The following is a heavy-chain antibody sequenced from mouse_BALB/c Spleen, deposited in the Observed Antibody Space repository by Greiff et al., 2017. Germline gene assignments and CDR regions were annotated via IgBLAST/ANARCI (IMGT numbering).Heavy chain of an antibody. CDR3: TSEGLRTWFAY. Sequence: EVQLQQSGTVLARPGASVKMSCKASGYTFTSYWMHWVKQRPGQGLEWIGAIYPGNSDTSYNPKFKGKAKLTAVTSTSTAYMELSSLTNEDSAVYYCTSEGLRTWFAYWGQGTLVTVSA. CDR1: GYTFTSYW. D-gene: IGHD2-4*01. J-gene: IGHJ3*01. V-gene: IGHV1-5*01. CDR2: IYPGNSDT.